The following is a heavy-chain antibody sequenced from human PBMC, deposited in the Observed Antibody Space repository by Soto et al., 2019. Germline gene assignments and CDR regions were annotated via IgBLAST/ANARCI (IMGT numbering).Heavy chain of an antibody. Sequence: GGSLRLSCAASGFTVSSNYMSWVRQAPGKGLEWVSVIYSGGSTYYADSVKGRFTISRDNSKNTLYLQMNSLRAEDTAVYYCARDRMYSSPGEFDYWGQGTLVTVSS. D-gene: IGHD6-13*01. J-gene: IGHJ4*02. CDR3: ARDRMYSSPGEFDY. CDR2: IYSGGST. V-gene: IGHV3-53*01. CDR1: GFTVSSNY.